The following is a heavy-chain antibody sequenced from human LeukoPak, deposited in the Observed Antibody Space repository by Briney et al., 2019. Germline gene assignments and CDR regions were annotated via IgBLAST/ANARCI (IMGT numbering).Heavy chain of an antibody. D-gene: IGHD6-13*01. CDR2: NYCTENT. CDR1: GCTLTGEKDY. Sequence: AETLSLTRAVSGCTLTGEKDYWVGIPQSPGKGREGSGSNYCTENTYYNTSLESRVTISEDTSKSLFSLMVHSVTAADTAMYDCAWRGITYSTSFFDSWGQGTLVTVAS. V-gene: IGHV4-39*01. CDR3: AWRGITYSTSFFDS. J-gene: IGHJ4*02.